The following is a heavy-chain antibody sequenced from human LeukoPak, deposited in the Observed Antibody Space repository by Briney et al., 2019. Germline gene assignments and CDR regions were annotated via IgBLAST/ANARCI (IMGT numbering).Heavy chain of an antibody. CDR3: ASVPIIAAGMVGRVNWFDP. J-gene: IGHJ5*02. CDR2: INHSGST. V-gene: IGHV4-34*01. CDR1: SGSFSGDY. Sequence: SETLSLTCAVYSGSFSGDYWSWIRQPPGKGLEWIGEINHSGSTNYNPSLKSRVTISVDTSKNQFSLKLSSVTAADTAVYYCASVPIIAAGMVGRVNWFDPWGQGTLVTVSS. D-gene: IGHD6-13*01.